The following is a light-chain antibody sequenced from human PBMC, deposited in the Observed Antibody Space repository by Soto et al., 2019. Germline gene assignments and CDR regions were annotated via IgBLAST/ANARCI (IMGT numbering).Light chain of an antibody. CDR2: GAS. Sequence: EIVLTQSPGTLSLSPGERATLSCRASQSVSGSFLAWYQQKPGQAPRLLIHGASNRATGIPDRFSGSGSGTDFTLTISRLEPEDFAVYYCQQYGNSRFTFGPGTKVDIK. V-gene: IGKV3-20*01. CDR3: QQYGNSRFT. CDR1: QSVSGSF. J-gene: IGKJ3*01.